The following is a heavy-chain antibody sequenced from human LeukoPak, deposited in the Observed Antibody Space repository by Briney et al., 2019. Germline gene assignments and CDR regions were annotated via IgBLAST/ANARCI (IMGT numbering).Heavy chain of an antibody. Sequence: RGSLRLSCAASGFTFSRYWMHWVRQVQGKGLVWVSRINRDGSIISYADSVRGRFTISRDNAKNTLYLQMNGLRAEDTAVYYCARNGLGEWELLHVWGQGTLVTVSS. V-gene: IGHV3-74*01. CDR3: ARNGLGEWELLHV. J-gene: IGHJ4*02. CDR1: GFTFSRYW. D-gene: IGHD1-26*01. CDR2: INRDGSII.